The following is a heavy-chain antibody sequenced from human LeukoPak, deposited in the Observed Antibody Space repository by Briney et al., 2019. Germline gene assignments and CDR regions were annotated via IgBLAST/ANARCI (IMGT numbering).Heavy chain of an antibody. D-gene: IGHD3-10*01. J-gene: IGHJ6*03. V-gene: IGHV4-59*01. Sequence: SETLSLTCNVSGGSIRGYYWSWIRQPPGKGLEWIGYIYSSRSTNYNPSLNSRVTMSVDTSKNQFSLKVSSVAAADTAVYYCARVFDSGSQAYFYYMDVWGKGTTVTIFS. CDR2: IYSSRST. CDR3: ARVFDSGSQAYFYYMDV. CDR1: GGSIRGYY.